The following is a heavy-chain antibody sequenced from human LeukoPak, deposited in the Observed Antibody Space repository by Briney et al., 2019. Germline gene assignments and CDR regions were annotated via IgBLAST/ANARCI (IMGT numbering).Heavy chain of an antibody. CDR3: ARGPDYGDYGGAFDI. V-gene: IGHV4-59*01. D-gene: IGHD4-17*01. J-gene: IGHJ3*02. Sequence: PSETLSLTCTVTGGSISSYYWSWIRQPPGKGLEWLGNIYYSGRINYNPSLKSRVTISVDTSKNQFSLKLSSVTAADTAVYYCARGPDYGDYGGAFDIWGQGTMVTVSS. CDR2: IYYSGRI. CDR1: GGSISSYY.